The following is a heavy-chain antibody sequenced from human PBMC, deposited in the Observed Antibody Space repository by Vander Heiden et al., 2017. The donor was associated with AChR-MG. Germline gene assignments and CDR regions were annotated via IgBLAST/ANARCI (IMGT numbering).Heavy chain of an antibody. Sequence: QVQLQQWGAGLLKPSETLSLTCAVYGGSFSGYYWSWIRQPPGKGLEWIGEINHSGSTNYNPSLKSRVTISVDTSKNQFSLKLSSVTAADTAVYYCARKAKYYYGSGSYYNSPYYFDYWGQGTLVTVSS. CDR3: ARKAKYYYGSGSYYNSPYYFDY. J-gene: IGHJ4*02. CDR1: GGSFSGYY. V-gene: IGHV4-34*01. CDR2: INHSGST. D-gene: IGHD3-10*01.